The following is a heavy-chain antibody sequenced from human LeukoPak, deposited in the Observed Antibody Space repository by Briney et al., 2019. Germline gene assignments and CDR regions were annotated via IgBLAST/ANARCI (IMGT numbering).Heavy chain of an antibody. Sequence: ASVKVSCKASGYTFTGYYMHWVRQAPGQGLEWMGWINPNSGGTNYAQKFQGRVTMTRDTSISTAYMELSRLRSDDTAVYYCANHDYDNNARFGNWGQGTLVTVSS. J-gene: IGHJ4*02. V-gene: IGHV1-2*02. D-gene: IGHD4-17*01. CDR2: INPNSGGT. CDR1: GYTFTGYY. CDR3: ANHDYDNNARFGN.